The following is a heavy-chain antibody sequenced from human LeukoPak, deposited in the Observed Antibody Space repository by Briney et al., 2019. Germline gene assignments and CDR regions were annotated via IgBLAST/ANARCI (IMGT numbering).Heavy chain of an antibody. D-gene: IGHD3-10*01. J-gene: IGHJ4*02. CDR1: GFTVSSYY. CDR2: IYSGGST. Sequence: GGSLRLSCAASGFTVSSYYMSWVRQAPGKGLEWVSVIYSGGSTYYADSVKGRFTISRDNSKNTLYLQMNSLRAEDTAVYYCARVRLWFGELGALDYWGQGTLVTVSS. CDR3: ARVRLWFGELGALDY. V-gene: IGHV3-66*01.